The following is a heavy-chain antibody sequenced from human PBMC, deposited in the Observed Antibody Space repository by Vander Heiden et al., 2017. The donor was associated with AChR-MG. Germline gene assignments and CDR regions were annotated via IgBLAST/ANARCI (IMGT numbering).Heavy chain of an antibody. CDR1: GGSISSYY. CDR3: AGYDSSGYYYDY. D-gene: IGHD3-22*01. J-gene: IGHJ4*02. Sequence: QVQLQESGPGLVKPSETLSLTCTVSGGSISSYYWSWIREPPGKGLKWVWYIYYSGSTNYNPSLKGRVTISVDTSKDQFSLKLSSVTAADTAVYYCAGYDSSGYYYDYWGQGTLVTVSS. V-gene: IGHV4-59*01. CDR2: IYYSGST.